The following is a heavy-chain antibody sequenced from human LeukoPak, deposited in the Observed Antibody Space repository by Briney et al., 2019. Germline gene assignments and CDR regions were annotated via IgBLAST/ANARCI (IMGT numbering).Heavy chain of an antibody. D-gene: IGHD3-10*01. CDR1: GGSISSYY. V-gene: IGHV4-59*12. J-gene: IGHJ4*02. Sequence: PSETLSLTCTVSGGSISSYYWSWIRQPPGKGLEWIGYIYYSGGTYYNPSLKSRVTISVDTSKNQFSLKLSSVTAADTAVYYCARDVTMVRGVIDYWGQGTLVTVSS. CDR2: IYYSGGT. CDR3: ARDVTMVRGVIDY.